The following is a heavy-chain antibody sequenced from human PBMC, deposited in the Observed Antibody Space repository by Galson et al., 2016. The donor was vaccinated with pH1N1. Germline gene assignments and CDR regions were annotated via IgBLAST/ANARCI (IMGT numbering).Heavy chain of an antibody. Sequence: SVKVSCKASGYTFPNYFMHWVRQAPGQGLEWMGVINPSGGETTYAQKLQGRVTMTRDRSTSTVYMELSSLRSGDTAVYYCARKISTSNSCVFDYWGQGTLVSVTS. V-gene: IGHV1-46*01. CDR1: GYTFPNYF. D-gene: IGHD2/OR15-2a*01. CDR2: INPSGGET. J-gene: IGHJ4*02. CDR3: ARKISTSNSCVFDY.